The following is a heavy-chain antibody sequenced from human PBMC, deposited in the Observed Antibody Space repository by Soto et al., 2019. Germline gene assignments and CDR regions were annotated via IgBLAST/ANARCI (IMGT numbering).Heavy chain of an antibody. V-gene: IGHV3-23*01. Sequence: WGSLRLSCAASGFSFSNYAMTWVRQAPGKVLEWVSAISGGGSNTFYADSVKGRFTISRDNSRKTLYLQMTSLRAEDAAVYYCAKFSANCVYDISSAPDYWGQGTLVTVSS. CDR1: GFSFSNYA. CDR2: ISGGGSNT. CDR3: AKFSANCVYDISSAPDY. D-gene: IGHD6-6*01. J-gene: IGHJ4*02.